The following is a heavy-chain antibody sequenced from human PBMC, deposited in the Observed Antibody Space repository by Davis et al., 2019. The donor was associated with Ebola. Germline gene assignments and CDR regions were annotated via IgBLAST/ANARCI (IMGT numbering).Heavy chain of an antibody. Sequence: ASVKVSCKAFGYSFMSYYVHWVRQAPGEGPEWMGVINPSGGSTDYAQKFQGRVTMTRDTSTSTVYMELSSLRFDDTAVYYCIFCKGGDCSRDSWGQGTLVTVSS. CDR3: IFCKGGDCSRDS. CDR2: INPSGGST. V-gene: IGHV1-46*01. D-gene: IGHD2-21*01. CDR1: GYSFMSYY. J-gene: IGHJ4*02.